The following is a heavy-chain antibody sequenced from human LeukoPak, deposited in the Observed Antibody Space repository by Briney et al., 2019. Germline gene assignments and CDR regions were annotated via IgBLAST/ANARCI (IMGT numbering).Heavy chain of an antibody. D-gene: IGHD3-22*01. V-gene: IGHV5-51*01. CDR2: IYPDDSDT. Sequence: PGESPKISCKGSGYRFNAYWIAWVRQMPGKGLEWMGIIYPDDSDTRYSPSFQGQVTISADKSVRTAYLQWSSLKASDTAMYYCARPNITSYYDSRGYDAFDVWGQETMVTVSS. CDR1: GYRFNAYW. J-gene: IGHJ3*01. CDR3: ARPNITSYYDSRGYDAFDV.